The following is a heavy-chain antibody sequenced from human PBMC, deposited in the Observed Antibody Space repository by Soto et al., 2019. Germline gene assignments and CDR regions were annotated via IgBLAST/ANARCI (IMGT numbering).Heavy chain of an antibody. D-gene: IGHD3-10*01. CDR3: ATDLGPDGSASYPYF. V-gene: IGHV3-30*03. CDR2: ISYDGRHK. J-gene: IGHJ4*02. Sequence: QVQLVESGGGVVQPGRSLSISCAGTGFTFRSYGTHWDRHPPGKGLEWLAVISYDGRHKLHADSVKGRFTISRDNSKNTLSRQMSSLRTDDTAVYYCATDLGPDGSASYPYFWVQGTLVTVSS. CDR1: GFTFRSYG.